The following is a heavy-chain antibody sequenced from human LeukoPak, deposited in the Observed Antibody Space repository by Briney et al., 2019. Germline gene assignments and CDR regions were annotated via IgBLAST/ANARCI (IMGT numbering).Heavy chain of an antibody. V-gene: IGHV4-59*01. Sequence: PSETLSLTCTVSGGSISSYYWSWIRQPPGKGLEWIGYIYYSGSTNYNPSLKSRVTISVDTSKNQFSLKLSSVTAADTAVYYCARTRPVRGGKLFHYYYYYMDVWGKGTTVTISS. D-gene: IGHD3-10*01. J-gene: IGHJ6*03. CDR1: GGSISSYY. CDR3: ARTRPVRGGKLFHYYYYYMDV. CDR2: IYYSGST.